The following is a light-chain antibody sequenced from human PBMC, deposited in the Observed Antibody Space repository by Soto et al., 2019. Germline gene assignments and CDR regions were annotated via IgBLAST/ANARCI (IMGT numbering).Light chain of an antibody. Sequence: QSVLTQPPSASGTPGQRVTISCSGSSSNIGSNTVSWYQQLPGTAPKLLIYGSSNRPSGVPARFSGSKSGTSASLAITGLQAEDEADYYCQSFDGILSGVIFGGGTKLTVL. CDR1: SSNIGSNT. J-gene: IGLJ2*01. CDR2: GSS. CDR3: QSFDGILSGVI. V-gene: IGLV1-44*01.